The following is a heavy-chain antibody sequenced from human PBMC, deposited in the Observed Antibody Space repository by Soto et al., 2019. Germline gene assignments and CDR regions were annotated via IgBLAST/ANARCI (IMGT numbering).Heavy chain of an antibody. CDR1: GGTFSSYA. CDR3: ATETYYYDSSGHRWFDP. CDR2: IIPIFGTA. Sequence: ASVKVSCKASGGTFSSYAISWVRQAPGQGLEWMGGIIPIFGTANYAQKFQGRVTITADKSTSTAYMELSSLRSEDTAVYYCATETYYYDSSGHRWFDPWGQGTLVTVSS. V-gene: IGHV1-69*06. J-gene: IGHJ5*02. D-gene: IGHD3-22*01.